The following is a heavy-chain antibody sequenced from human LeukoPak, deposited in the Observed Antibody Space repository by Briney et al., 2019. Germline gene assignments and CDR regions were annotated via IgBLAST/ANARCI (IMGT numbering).Heavy chain of an antibody. D-gene: IGHD6-13*01. CDR1: GGSISSYY. CDR2: INHSGST. J-gene: IGHJ4*02. Sequence: SETLSLTCTVSGGSISSYYWSWIRQPPGKGLEWIGEINHSGSTNYNPSLKSRVTISVDASKSQFSLKLSSVTAADTVVYYCARDRSAAPADYWGQGTLVTVSS. CDR3: ARDRSAAPADY. V-gene: IGHV4-34*01.